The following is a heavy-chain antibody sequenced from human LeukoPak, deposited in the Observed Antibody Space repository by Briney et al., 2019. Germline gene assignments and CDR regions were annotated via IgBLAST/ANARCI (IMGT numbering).Heavy chain of an antibody. D-gene: IGHD6-13*01. CDR1: GLTFSDAW. Sequence: PGGSLRLSCAASGLTFSDAWMTWVRQAPGKGLEWVSVIYSGGRTFDADSVKGRFTISRDNVKNTVFLQMNSLRVEDTAVYYCATVSSSWLGYFQRWGQGTLVTVSS. J-gene: IGHJ1*01. V-gene: IGHV3-66*01. CDR3: ATVSSSWLGYFQR. CDR2: IYSGGRT.